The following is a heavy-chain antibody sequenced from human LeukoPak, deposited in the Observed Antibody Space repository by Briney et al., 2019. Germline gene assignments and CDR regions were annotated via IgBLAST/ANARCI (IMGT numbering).Heavy chain of an antibody. D-gene: IGHD3-10*01. V-gene: IGHV1-3*03. J-gene: IGHJ6*03. Sequence: ASVKVSCKASGYTFTSYAMHWVRQAPGQRLEWMGWINAGNGNTKYSQEFQGRVTITRDTSASTAYMELSSLRSEDMAVYYCARSITMVRGVVWYYYYYMDVWGKGTTVTVSS. CDR2: INAGNGNT. CDR3: ARSITMVRGVVWYYYYYMDV. CDR1: GYTFTSYA.